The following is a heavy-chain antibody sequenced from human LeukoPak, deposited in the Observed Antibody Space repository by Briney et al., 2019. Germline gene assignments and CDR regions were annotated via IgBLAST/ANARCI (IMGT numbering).Heavy chain of an antibody. Sequence: GGSLRLSCAASGFTVSSNYMSWVRQAPGKGLEWVSVIYSGGSTYYADSVKGRFTISRDNSKNTLYLQMNSLRAEDTAVYYCARVGDYYDSSSASDYWGQGTLVTVSS. J-gene: IGHJ4*02. CDR2: IYSGGST. V-gene: IGHV3-53*01. D-gene: IGHD3-22*01. CDR1: GFTVSSNY. CDR3: ARVGDYYDSSSASDY.